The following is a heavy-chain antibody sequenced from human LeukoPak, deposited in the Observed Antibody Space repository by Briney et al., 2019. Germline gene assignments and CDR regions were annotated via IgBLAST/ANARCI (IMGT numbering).Heavy chain of an antibody. D-gene: IGHD6-13*01. CDR1: GYTFTSYG. CDR2: IIPIFGTA. V-gene: IGHV1-69*13. J-gene: IGHJ4*02. CDR3: VRDSGYSSSWYQFDY. Sequence: GASVKVSCKASGYTFTSYGISWVRQAPGQGLEWMGGIIPIFGTANYAQKFQGRVTITADESTSTAYMELSSLRSEDTAVYYCVRDSGYSSSWYQFDYWGQGTLVTVSS.